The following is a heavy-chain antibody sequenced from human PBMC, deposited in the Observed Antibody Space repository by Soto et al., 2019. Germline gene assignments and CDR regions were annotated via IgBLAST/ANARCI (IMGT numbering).Heavy chain of an antibody. D-gene: IGHD6-13*01. CDR3: AKGLQSPPTTYSSSWPPVIYGMDV. CDR1: GFTFSSYA. J-gene: IGHJ6*02. CDR2: ISGSGGST. V-gene: IGHV3-23*01. Sequence: GGSLRLSCAASGFTFSSYAMSWVRQAPGKGLEWVSAISGSGGSTYYADSVKGRFTISRDNSKNTLYLQMNSLGAEDTAVYYCAKGLQSPPTTYSSSWPPVIYGMDVWGQGTTVTVSS.